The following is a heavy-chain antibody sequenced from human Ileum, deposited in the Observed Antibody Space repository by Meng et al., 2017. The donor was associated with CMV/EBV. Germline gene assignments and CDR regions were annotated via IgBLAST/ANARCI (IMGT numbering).Heavy chain of an antibody. D-gene: IGHD6-19*01. CDR3: ARDISGWARDY. CDR1: GFTFSSYS. CDR2: ISANSKYT. V-gene: IGHV3-21*01. J-gene: IGHJ4*02. Sequence: GGSLRLSCAASGFTFSSYSMSWVRQAPGKGLEWVSSISANSKYTYYGDSVKGRFTISRDNARNSLYLQMDSLRVEDTAVYYCARDISGWARDYWGQGTLVTVSS.